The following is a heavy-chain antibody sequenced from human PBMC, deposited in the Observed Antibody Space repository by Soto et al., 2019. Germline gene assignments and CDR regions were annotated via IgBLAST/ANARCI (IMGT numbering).Heavy chain of an antibody. CDR2: INPSGGST. CDR3: ASRSGYSYGYYFDY. D-gene: IGHD5-18*01. J-gene: IGHJ4*02. CDR1: GGTDTSYY. V-gene: IGHV1-46*01. Sequence: ASVMVCWKASGGTDTSYYMHWVRQAHGQGLEWMGIINPSGGSTTYAQKFQGRLTMTRDKSTSTAYMELSSLRSEDTAVYYCASRSGYSYGYYFDYWGQGTLVTVSS.